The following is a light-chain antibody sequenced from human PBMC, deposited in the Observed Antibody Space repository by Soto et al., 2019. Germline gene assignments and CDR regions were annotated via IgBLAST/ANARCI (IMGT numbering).Light chain of an antibody. Sequence: SYELTQPPSVSVAPGRTATITCGGNNIGSKSVHWYQQRPGQAPVLVVYDDGDRPSGIPERFAGSNSGNTATLTISRVEAGDEADYYCQVWGSSSGHYVFGSGTKVTVL. J-gene: IGLJ1*01. CDR1: NIGSKS. CDR2: DDG. V-gene: IGLV3-21*03. CDR3: QVWGSSSGHYV.